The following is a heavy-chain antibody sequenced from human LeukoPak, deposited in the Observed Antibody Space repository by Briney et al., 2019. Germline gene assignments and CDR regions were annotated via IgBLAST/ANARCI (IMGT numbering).Heavy chain of an antibody. Sequence: PGGSLRLSCAASGFTFSSYEMNWVRQAPGKGLEWVSSIISSGSAIYYADSVKGRFTISRDNAKNSLFLQMNTLRAEDTAVYYCARDANYLADFWGQGTLVTVSS. CDR1: GFTFSSYE. J-gene: IGHJ4*02. D-gene: IGHD4/OR15-4a*01. CDR3: ARDANYLADF. CDR2: IISSGSAI. V-gene: IGHV3-48*03.